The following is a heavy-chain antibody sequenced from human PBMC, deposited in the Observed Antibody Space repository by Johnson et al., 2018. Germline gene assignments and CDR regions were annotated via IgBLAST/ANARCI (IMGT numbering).Heavy chain of an antibody. CDR2: IRSSSNEI. CDR1: GFTFSGYS. J-gene: IGHJ6*02. Sequence: EVQLVETGGGLVQPGGSLRLSCVGSGFTFSGYSMNWVRQAPGKGLEWISYIRSSSNEIQYAGSVKGRFTISRENVENSVYLQMNSLRDEDTAVYYCARVGYGKYSMDVWGQGTTVTVSS. D-gene: IGHD1-1*01. CDR3: ARVGYGKYSMDV. V-gene: IGHV3-48*02.